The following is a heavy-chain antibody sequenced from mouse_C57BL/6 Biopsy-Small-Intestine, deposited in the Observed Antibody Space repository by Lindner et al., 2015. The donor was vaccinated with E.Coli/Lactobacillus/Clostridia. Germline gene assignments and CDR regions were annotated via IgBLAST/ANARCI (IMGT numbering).Heavy chain of an antibody. CDR2: IYPGDGDT. J-gene: IGHJ2*01. CDR3: ARSGLGLYYFDY. V-gene: IGHV1-82*01. CDR1: GYAFSSSW. Sequence: VQLQESGPELVKPGASVKISCKASGYAFSSSWMNWVKQRPGKGLEWIGRIYPGDGDTNYNGKFKGKATLTSDTSSSTAYMQLSSLTSEDSAIYFCARSGLGLYYFDYWGQGTTLTVSS. D-gene: IGHD4-1*01.